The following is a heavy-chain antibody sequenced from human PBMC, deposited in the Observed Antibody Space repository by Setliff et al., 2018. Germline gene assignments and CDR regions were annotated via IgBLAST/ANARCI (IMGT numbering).Heavy chain of an antibody. Sequence: GGSLRLSCAGSGFTFSDYWMSWVRQAPGKGLEWVANIQQSGNEKYCVDSVKGRFTISRDNSKNTLYLQMNSLRAEDTAVYYCAKEDSYGYWGQGTLVTVSS. J-gene: IGHJ4*02. CDR3: AKEDSYGY. CDR2: IQQSGNEK. V-gene: IGHV3-7*03. CDR1: GFTFSDYW. D-gene: IGHD5-18*01.